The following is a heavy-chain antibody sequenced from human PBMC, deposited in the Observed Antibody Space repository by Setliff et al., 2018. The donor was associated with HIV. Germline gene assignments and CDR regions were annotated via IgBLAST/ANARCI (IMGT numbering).Heavy chain of an antibody. CDR1: GGSISSSSYY. J-gene: IGHJ3*02. Sequence: PSETLSLTCTVSGGSISSSSYYWGWIRQPPGKGLEWIGSIYYSGSTYYNPSLKSRVTISVDTSENQFSLRLSSVTVADTAVYYCASGQWLEHAFDIWGQGTVVTVSS. V-gene: IGHV4-39*01. CDR3: ASGQWLEHAFDI. CDR2: IYYSGST. D-gene: IGHD6-19*01.